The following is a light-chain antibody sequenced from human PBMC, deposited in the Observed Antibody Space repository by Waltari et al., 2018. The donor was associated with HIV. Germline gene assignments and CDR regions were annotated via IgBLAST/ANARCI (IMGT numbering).Light chain of an antibody. CDR1: SSNIGSNS. CDR3: AAWDDSLSVYV. CDR2: RNN. V-gene: IGLV1-47*01. Sequence: QSVLTQPPSASGTPGQRVTISCSGSSSNIGSNSVYWYQQLPGTAPKLLIYRNNQRPSGVPDRFSGSTSGTSASLAISGLRSEDEADYFCAAWDDSLSVYVFGTGTKVTVL. J-gene: IGLJ1*01.